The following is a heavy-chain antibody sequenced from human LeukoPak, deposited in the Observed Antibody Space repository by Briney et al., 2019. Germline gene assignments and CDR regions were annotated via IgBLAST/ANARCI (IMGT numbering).Heavy chain of an antibody. J-gene: IGHJ4*02. CDR3: ARDRRDGYNLYYFDL. CDR1: GGSIYSGSYY. Sequence: SQTLSLTCTVSGGSIYSGSYYWSWIRQPAGKGLEWIGRIYTSGSTNYNPSLKSRVTISVDTSKNQFSLKLSSVTAADPAVYYCARDRRDGYNLYYFDLWGQGTLVTVSS. CDR2: IYTSGST. D-gene: IGHD5-24*01. V-gene: IGHV4-61*02.